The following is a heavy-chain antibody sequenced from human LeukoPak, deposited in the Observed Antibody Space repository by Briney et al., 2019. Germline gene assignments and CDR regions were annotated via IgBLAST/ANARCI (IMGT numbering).Heavy chain of an antibody. J-gene: IGHJ4*02. CDR2: INHIGTT. CDR1: GGSFNGYY. CDR3: ARRPYGSAGSLSD. V-gene: IGHV4-34*01. D-gene: IGHD3-10*01. Sequence: SETLSLTCAVFGGSFNGYYGSWIRQAPGKGLEWIGEINHIGTTNHNPSLKSRIIMSLDTSTNQFSLNLTSVTAADTAVYYCARRPYGSAGSLSDWAQGALVTVSS.